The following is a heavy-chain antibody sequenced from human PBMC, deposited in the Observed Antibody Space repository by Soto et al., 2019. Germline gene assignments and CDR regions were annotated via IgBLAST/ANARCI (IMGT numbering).Heavy chain of an antibody. D-gene: IGHD2-15*01. Sequence: EVQLVESGGGLVQPGGSLRLSCAASGFTVSSNYMSWVRQAPGKGLEWVSVIYSGGSTYYADSVKGRFTISRHNSKNTLYLQMNSLRAEDTAVYYCARSSHYCSGGSCYSEAPLDYWGQGTLVTVSS. CDR1: GFTVSSNY. J-gene: IGHJ4*02. CDR3: ARSSHYCSGGSCYSEAPLDY. V-gene: IGHV3-53*04. CDR2: IYSGGST.